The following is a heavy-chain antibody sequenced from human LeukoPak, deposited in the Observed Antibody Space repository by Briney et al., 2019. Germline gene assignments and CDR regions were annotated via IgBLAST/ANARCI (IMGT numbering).Heavy chain of an antibody. V-gene: IGHV3-15*01. CDR3: ARMGRYDS. CDR1: GFTVSDAW. Sequence: GGSLRLSCAPSGFTVSDAWRKWGRGAPGGGLGWCGLIKSRVDCGTTDYAAPVKGRFSISSDESIHTLYLQMNSLKSEDTAVYYCARMGRYDSWGQGTLVTVSS. D-gene: IGHD5-24*01. CDR2: IKSRVDCGTT. J-gene: IGHJ4*02.